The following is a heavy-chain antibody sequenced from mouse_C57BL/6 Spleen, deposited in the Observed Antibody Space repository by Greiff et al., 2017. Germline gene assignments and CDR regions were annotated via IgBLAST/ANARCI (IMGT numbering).Heavy chain of an antibody. V-gene: IGHV1-59*01. CDR1: GYTFTSYW. CDR3: ASWDGNEAY. Sequence: QVQLQQPGAELVRPGTSVKLSCKASGYTFTSYWMHWVKQRPGQGLEWIGVIDPSDSYTNYNQKFKGKATLTVDTSSSTAYMQLSSLTSEDSAVYYCASWDGNEAYWGQGTLVTVSA. J-gene: IGHJ3*01. D-gene: IGHD2-1*01. CDR2: IDPSDSYT.